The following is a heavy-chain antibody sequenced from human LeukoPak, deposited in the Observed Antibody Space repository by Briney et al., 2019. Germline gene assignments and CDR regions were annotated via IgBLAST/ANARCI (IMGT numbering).Heavy chain of an antibody. J-gene: IGHJ4*02. CDR1: GFTVTSNY. Sequence: GGSLRLSCAASGFTVTSNYMTWVRQAPGKGLEWVSVISSGGNTYYADSVKGRFTISRDNSKNTLYLQMNSLRAEDTAVYYCAKDSLPIVVVPAAMFDYWGQGTLVTVSS. D-gene: IGHD2-2*01. CDR3: AKDSLPIVVVPAAMFDY. CDR2: ISSGGNT. V-gene: IGHV3-53*01.